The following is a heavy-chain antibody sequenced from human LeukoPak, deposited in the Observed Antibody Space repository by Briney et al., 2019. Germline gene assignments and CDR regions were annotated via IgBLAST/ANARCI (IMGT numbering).Heavy chain of an antibody. CDR3: ARRAAVVGPLYYFDN. D-gene: IGHD6-19*01. Sequence: GASVKVSCKASGYTFTGYYMHWVRQAPGQGLEWMGWINPNSGGTNYAQKFQGRVTMTRDTSISTAYMELSRLRSDDTAVYYCARRAAVVGPLYYFDNWGQGTLVTVSS. V-gene: IGHV1-2*02. J-gene: IGHJ4*02. CDR1: GYTFTGYY. CDR2: INPNSGGT.